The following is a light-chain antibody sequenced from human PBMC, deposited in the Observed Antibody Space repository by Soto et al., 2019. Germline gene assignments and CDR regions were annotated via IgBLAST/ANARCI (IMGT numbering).Light chain of an antibody. J-gene: IGLJ1*01. CDR1: SSNIPYQF. Sequence: QSVLAQSPSVSAAPGQTVSISCSGGSSNIPYQFVSWYQQFPGIAPTLLIYDNTGRPSGVPDRFSATKSGPSATLDIAGLQTADEAVYYCASWDTDLDGFVFGPGTKLTVL. CDR2: DNT. V-gene: IGLV1-51*01. CDR3: ASWDTDLDGFV.